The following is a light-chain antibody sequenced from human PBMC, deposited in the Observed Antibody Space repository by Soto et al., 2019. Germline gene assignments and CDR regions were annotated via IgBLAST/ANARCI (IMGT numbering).Light chain of an antibody. CDR1: KNDIGVYDF. CDR3: KSYAGSNTYV. V-gene: IGLV2-8*01. J-gene: IGLJ1*01. Sequence: QSVLTQPPSASGSPGQSVTISCTGTKNDIGVYDFVSWYQHHPGKAPRLIIYGVVQRPSGVPDRFSGSKSGNTASLTVSGLQAAAEADYFCKSYAGSNTYVFGSGTKLTVL. CDR2: GVV.